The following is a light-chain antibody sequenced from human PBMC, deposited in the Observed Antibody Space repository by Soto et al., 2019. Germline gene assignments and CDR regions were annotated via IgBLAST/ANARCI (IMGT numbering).Light chain of an antibody. V-gene: IGKV1-9*01. CDR3: QQINGYPLT. CDR2: AAS. CDR1: RDISTY. Sequence: DVQLTQTPSFLSASVGDRVTITCRASRDISTYLAWYQQKPGKAPKLLIYAASTLHTGVPSRFSGSGSGTEFSLTISSLQPEEFATLICQQINGYPLTFGGGTKVEI. J-gene: IGKJ4*01.